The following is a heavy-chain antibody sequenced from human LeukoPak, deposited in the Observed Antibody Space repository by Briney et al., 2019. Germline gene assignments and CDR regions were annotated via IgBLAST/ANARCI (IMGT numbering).Heavy chain of an antibody. CDR3: ARRIVGATKENWFDP. CDR2: IYYSGST. Sequence: TSETLSLTCTVSGGSISSYYWSWIRQPPGKGLEWIGYIYYSGSTNYNPSLKSRVTISVDTSKNQFSLKLSSVTAADTAVYYCARRIVGATKENWFDPWGQGTLVTVSS. J-gene: IGHJ5*02. D-gene: IGHD1-26*01. CDR1: GGSISSYY. V-gene: IGHV4-59*08.